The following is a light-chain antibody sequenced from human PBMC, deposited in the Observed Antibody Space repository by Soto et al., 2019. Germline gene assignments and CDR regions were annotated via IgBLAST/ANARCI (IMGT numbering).Light chain of an antibody. J-gene: IGKJ5*01. CDR1: QDIAGY. Sequence: DIKVSLSLSSVSANVGDRVTITCRASQDIAGYLAWYQHKPGKAPELLIYDASSLQSGVPPRFSGGGSGTDFTLTISSLQPEDFATYYCEQAGSFPITFGQRRLPAVK. V-gene: IGKV1-12*01. CDR2: DAS. CDR3: EQAGSFPIT.